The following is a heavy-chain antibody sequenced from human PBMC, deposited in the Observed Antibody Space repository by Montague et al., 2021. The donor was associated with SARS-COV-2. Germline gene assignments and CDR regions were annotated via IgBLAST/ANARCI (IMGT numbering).Heavy chain of an antibody. CDR1: GGSISGSTYY. CDR3: AIGGNHYFCY. Sequence: SETLSLTCTVSGGSISGSTYYWGWIRPAPGKGLEWIGSIFHTGNTYYTPSLGTRVSVAVEKSQNQLSVQRISVTAAATAVYYCAIGGNHYFCYWGQGTLVTVSS. D-gene: IGHD1-26*01. CDR2: IFHTGNT. V-gene: IGHV4-39*01. J-gene: IGHJ4*02.